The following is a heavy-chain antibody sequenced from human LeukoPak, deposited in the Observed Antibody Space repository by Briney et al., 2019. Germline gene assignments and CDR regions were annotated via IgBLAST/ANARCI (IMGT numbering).Heavy chain of an antibody. CDR1: GFTFSSYA. CDR3: ATLLWFDGLYGMDV. V-gene: IGHV3-30*14. J-gene: IGHJ6*04. CDR2: ISYDGSNK. Sequence: PGGSLRLSCAASGFTFSSYAMHWVRQAPGKGLEWVAVISYDGSNKYYADSVKGRFTISRDNSKNTLYLQMNSLRAEDTAVYYCATLLWFDGLYGMDVWGKGTTVTVSS. D-gene: IGHD3-10*01.